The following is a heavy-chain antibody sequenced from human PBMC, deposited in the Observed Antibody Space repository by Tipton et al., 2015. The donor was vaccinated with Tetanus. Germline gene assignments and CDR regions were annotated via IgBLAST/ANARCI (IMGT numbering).Heavy chain of an antibody. Sequence: RSLRLSCAASGFTFDDYAMHWVRQAPGKGLEWVSGISWNSGSIYYADSVKGRFTISRDNSKNTLFLQMNSLRAEDTAVYYCAKRTITFDYWGQGTLVTVSS. D-gene: IGHD5-24*01. J-gene: IGHJ4*02. CDR3: AKRTITFDY. CDR1: GFTFDDYA. CDR2: ISWNSGSI. V-gene: IGHV3-9*01.